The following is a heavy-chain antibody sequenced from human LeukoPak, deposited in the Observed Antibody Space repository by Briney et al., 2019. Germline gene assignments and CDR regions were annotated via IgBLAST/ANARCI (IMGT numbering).Heavy chain of an antibody. D-gene: IGHD6-13*01. V-gene: IGHV3-23*01. Sequence: GSLRLSCAASGFTFSSYAMSWVRQAPGKGLEWVSAISGSGGSTYYAGSVKGRFTISRDNSKNTLYLQMNSLRAEDTAVYYCAKEESPGIAAAGSRSPPDAFDIWGQGTMVTVSS. J-gene: IGHJ3*02. CDR2: ISGSGGST. CDR1: GFTFSSYA. CDR3: AKEESPGIAAAGSRSPPDAFDI.